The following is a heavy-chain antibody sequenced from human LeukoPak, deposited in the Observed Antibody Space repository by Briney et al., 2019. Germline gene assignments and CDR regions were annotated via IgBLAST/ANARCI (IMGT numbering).Heavy chain of an antibody. D-gene: IGHD6-13*01. Sequence: GASVKVSCKTSGYTFTSNGVSWVRQAPGQGLEWMGWISTYNGDTNYAQNFQGRVTMTTDTTSSTAYMELSSQRSAYPAVDYCARGLTIAAAGTYGYWGQGTLVTVSS. J-gene: IGHJ4*02. CDR1: GYTFTSNG. CDR3: ARGLTIAAAGTYGY. CDR2: ISTYNGDT. V-gene: IGHV1-18*01.